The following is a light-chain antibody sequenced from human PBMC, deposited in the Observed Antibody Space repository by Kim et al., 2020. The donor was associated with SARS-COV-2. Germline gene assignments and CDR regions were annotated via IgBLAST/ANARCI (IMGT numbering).Light chain of an antibody. CDR1: SRRSSDP. V-gene: IGLV4-69*01. J-gene: IGLJ3*02. CDR3: QAWGTGIWV. Sequence: ATVKLTCTLSSRRSSDPIAWHQQQAEKGPGYLMTLNSDGSHSEGSGIPDRFSGSSSGAERYLTISGLQSDDEADYYCQAWGTGIWVFGGGTQLTVL. CDR2: LNSDGSH.